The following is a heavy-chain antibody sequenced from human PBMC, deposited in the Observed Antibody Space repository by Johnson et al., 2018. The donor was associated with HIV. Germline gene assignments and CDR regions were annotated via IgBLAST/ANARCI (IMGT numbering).Heavy chain of an antibody. V-gene: IGHV3-30*02. D-gene: IGHD5-18*01. CDR1: GFTFSSYG. Sequence: QVQLVESGGGLVQPGGSLRLSCADSGFTFSSYGMHWVRQAPGKGLEWVAFIRYDGSNKYYADSVKGRFTISRDNSKNTLYLQMNSLRAEDTAVYYGAKVGTAMVNAFDIWGQGTMVTVSS. J-gene: IGHJ3*02. CDR2: IRYDGSNK. CDR3: AKVGTAMVNAFDI.